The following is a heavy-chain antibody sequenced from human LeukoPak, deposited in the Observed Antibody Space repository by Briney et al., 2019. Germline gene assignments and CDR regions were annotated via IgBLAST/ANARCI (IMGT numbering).Heavy chain of an antibody. D-gene: IGHD3-3*01. CDR3: ARDHHDFWSGYPNY. Sequence: PGGSLRLSCAASGFTLGRYWMHWFRQAPGTGLVWVARSNSDGKITDYADSVRGRFTTSRDNTKNTVHLQMSSLRAEDTGVYYCARDHHDFWSGYPNYWGQEPWSSSPQ. CDR2: SNSDGKIT. CDR1: GFTLGRYW. V-gene: IGHV3-74*01. J-gene: IGHJ4*01.